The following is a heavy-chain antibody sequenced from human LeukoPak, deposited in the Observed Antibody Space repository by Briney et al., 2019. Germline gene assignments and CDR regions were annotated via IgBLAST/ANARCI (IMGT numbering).Heavy chain of an antibody. CDR3: AREVPHYYGSGGYKATYDRPYYCDY. V-gene: IGHV1-18*01. CDR1: GYPFSAYG. D-gene: IGHD3-10*01. CDR2: ISISNGNT. J-gene: IGHJ4*02. Sequence: ASVKVSCKASGYPFSAYGINWVRQAPGQGLEWMGRISISNGNTKYPQRLQGRVTMTTDTSTSTAYMELRSLRSDDTAVYFCAREVPHYYGSGGYKATYDRPYYCDYWGQGTLVTVSS.